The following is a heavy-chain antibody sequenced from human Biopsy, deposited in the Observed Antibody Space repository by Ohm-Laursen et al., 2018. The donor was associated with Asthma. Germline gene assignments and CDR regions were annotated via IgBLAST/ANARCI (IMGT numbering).Heavy chain of an antibody. Sequence: TLSLTCAVSGGSMTPTSHYWDWIRQPPGKGLEWIGEIPQGGATTVNPPLKSRVTISMDPSKSQLYLSLRSLTAADTAVYYCASGPQWSGLDIWGQGTTVTVSS. CDR3: ASGPQWSGLDI. D-gene: IGHD2-8*01. CDR1: GGSMTPTSHY. J-gene: IGHJ6*02. V-gene: IGHV4-39*07. CDR2: IPQGGAT.